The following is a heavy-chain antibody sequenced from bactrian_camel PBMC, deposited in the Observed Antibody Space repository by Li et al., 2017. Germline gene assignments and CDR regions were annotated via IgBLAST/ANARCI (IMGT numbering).Heavy chain of an antibody. J-gene: IGHJ4*01. Sequence: LVESGGGSVQAGGSLRLSCVISGDTRRGADCIAWLRAVPGQDREGVATIRGGTTKIYSDSVKGRFTLSHDRSKNTIYLQMDNLKTEDTGVYYCAALNSTYGGRFGWCKDFRGQGTQVTVS. V-gene: IGHV3S55*01. CDR3: AALNSTYGGRFGWCKDF. CDR2: IRGGTTK. D-gene: IGHD6*01. CDR1: GDTRRGAD.